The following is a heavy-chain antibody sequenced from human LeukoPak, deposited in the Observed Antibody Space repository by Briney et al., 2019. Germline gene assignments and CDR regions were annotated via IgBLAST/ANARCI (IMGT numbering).Heavy chain of an antibody. CDR1: GGSISSYY. CDR3: ARGRIGGLRRFGPWFDP. CDR2: IYYSGST. D-gene: IGHD3-10*01. V-gene: IGHV4-59*01. J-gene: IGHJ5*02. Sequence: PSETLSLTCTVSGGSISSYYWSWIRQPPGKGLEWIGYIYYSGSTNYNPSLKSRVTISVDTSKNQFSLKLSSVTAADTAVYYCARGRIGGLRRFGPWFDPWGQGTLVTVSS.